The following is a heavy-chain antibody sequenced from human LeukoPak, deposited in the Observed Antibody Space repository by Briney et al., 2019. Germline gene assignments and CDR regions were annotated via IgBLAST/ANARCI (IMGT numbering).Heavy chain of an antibody. CDR2: IYPGDSDT. D-gene: IGHD2-15*01. Sequence: GESLKISCKASGYSFTSYWIGWVRQMPGKGLEWMGIIYPGDSDTRYSPPFQGQVTISADKSISTAYLQWSSLKASDTAMYYCARRGYCSGGSCYSSSYYYGMDVWGQGTTVTVSS. CDR1: GYSFTSYW. J-gene: IGHJ6*02. V-gene: IGHV5-51*01. CDR3: ARRGYCSGGSCYSSSYYYGMDV.